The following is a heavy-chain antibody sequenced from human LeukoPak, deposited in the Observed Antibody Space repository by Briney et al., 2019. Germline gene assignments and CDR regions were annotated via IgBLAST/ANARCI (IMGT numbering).Heavy chain of an antibody. Sequence: SETLSLTCTVSGGSVSSGSYYWSWIRQPPGKGLEWIGYIYYSGSTIYNPSLQSRLTMSLDTSKNQFSLRLSSVTAADTAIYYCTRAVGDSGYGRFSDCWGQGSLVTVSS. CDR2: IYYSGST. D-gene: IGHD5-12*01. J-gene: IGHJ4*02. CDR1: GGSVSSGSYY. V-gene: IGHV4-61*01. CDR3: TRAVGDSGYGRFSDC.